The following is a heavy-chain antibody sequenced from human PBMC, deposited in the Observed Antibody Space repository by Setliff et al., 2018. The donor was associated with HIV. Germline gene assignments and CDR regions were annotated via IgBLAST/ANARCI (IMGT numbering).Heavy chain of an antibody. D-gene: IGHD3-16*01. CDR2: IYYSGRT. CDR3: ARHAPYPPWAYYYYYMDV. CDR1: GGSISSNY. Sequence: SETLSLTCTASGGSISSNYWSWSRQPPGKGQGWIGYIYYSGRTNYNPSLKSRVTISVDTSKNQFSLKLSSVTAADTAVYYCARHAPYPPWAYYYYYMDVWSKGTTVTVSS. J-gene: IGHJ6*03. V-gene: IGHV4-59*08.